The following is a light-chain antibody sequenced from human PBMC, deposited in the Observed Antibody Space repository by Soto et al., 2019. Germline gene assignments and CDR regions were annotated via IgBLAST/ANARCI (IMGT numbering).Light chain of an antibody. J-gene: IGKJ2*04. Sequence: DIQMTQSPSSLSASVGDSVTITCRASQSIIRYLNWYQQKPGKAPKLLIYGTSSLQSGVPSRFSGSGSGTDFTLTIGTLQPEDFATYYCQQTFTTPCSFGQGTKLETK. CDR3: QQTFTTPCS. V-gene: IGKV1-39*01. CDR2: GTS. CDR1: QSIIRY.